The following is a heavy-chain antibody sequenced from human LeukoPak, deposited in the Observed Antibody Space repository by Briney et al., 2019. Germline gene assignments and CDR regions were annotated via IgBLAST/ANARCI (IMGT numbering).Heavy chain of an antibody. D-gene: IGHD2-21*02. Sequence: SETLSLTCTVSGGSISSYYWSWIRQPPGKGLEWIGYIYYSGSTNYNPSLRSRVTISVGTSKNQFSLKLSSVTAADAAVYYCVRDRYCGGDCYSYAFDIWGQGTMVTVSS. J-gene: IGHJ3*02. CDR2: IYYSGST. V-gene: IGHV4-59*01. CDR1: GGSISSYY. CDR3: VRDRYCGGDCYSYAFDI.